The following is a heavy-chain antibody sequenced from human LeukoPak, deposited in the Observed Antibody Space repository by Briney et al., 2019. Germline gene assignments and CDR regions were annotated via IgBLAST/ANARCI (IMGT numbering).Heavy chain of an antibody. V-gene: IGHV4-59*01. J-gene: IGHJ4*02. D-gene: IGHD2-15*01. CDR1: VDSITIYY. CDR2: IYYSGGA. Sequence: SETLSLTCTVSVDSITIYYWSCIRHPPGKGRECRWYIYYSGGANYNPSPKRRVTISVNTSKNQFSLKLSPVTAADTAVYYCASLRRIRGPAGGSFDYWGQGTLVTVSS. CDR3: ASLRRIRGPAGGSFDY.